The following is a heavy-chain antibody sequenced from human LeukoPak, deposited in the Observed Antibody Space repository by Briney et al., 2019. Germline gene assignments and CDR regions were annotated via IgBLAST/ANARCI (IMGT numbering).Heavy chain of an antibody. D-gene: IGHD6-13*01. CDR1: GYTFTTYG. CDR3: ARGVSSWYYGMDV. J-gene: IGHJ6*02. CDR2: ISVYNDNT. Sequence: ASVKVSCTASGYTFTTYGINWVRQAPGQGLEWMGWISVYNDNTYYTQKLQGRVTMTTDTSTSTAYMELGSLISDDTAVYYCARGVSSWYYGMDVWGQGTTVIVSS. V-gene: IGHV1-18*01.